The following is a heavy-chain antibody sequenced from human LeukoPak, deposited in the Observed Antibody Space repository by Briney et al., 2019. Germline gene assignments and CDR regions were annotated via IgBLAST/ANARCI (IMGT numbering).Heavy chain of an antibody. CDR3: ARASGSSSGGWVYYYYMDV. D-gene: IGHD6-6*01. J-gene: IGHJ6*03. CDR1: GFTFSSYT. V-gene: IGHV3-48*01. CDR2: ISSSSNTI. Sequence: GGSLRLSCAASGFTFSSYTMKWVRQAPGKGLEWVSYISSSSNTIYYADSVKGRFTISRDNAKNSLYLQMNSRRADDTAVYYCARASGSSSGGWVYYYYMDVWGKGTTVTVSS.